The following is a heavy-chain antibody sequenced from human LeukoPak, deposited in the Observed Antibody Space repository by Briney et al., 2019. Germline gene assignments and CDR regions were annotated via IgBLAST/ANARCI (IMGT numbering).Heavy chain of an antibody. D-gene: IGHD2/OR15-2a*01. CDR1: GFTFSSYW. J-gene: IGHJ6*02. Sequence: GGSLRLSCAASGFTFSSYWMSWVRHAPGKGLEWVANIKPDGTEKFYVDSMRGRFTISRDNAKSSLYLQMNSLRAEDTALYYCSISMEREIIPIYNYATDVWGQGTTVTVSS. CDR3: SISMEREIIPIYNYATDV. CDR2: IKPDGTEK. V-gene: IGHV3-7*05.